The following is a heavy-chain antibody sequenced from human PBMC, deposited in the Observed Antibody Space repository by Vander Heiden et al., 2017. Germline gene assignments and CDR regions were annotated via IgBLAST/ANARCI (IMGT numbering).Heavy chain of an antibody. J-gene: IGHJ4*02. CDR3: AKEFPLDIGVVPALDY. V-gene: IGHV3-30*18. Sequence: QIQLVESGGGVVQPGRSLRLSCTASGFTFRTYGMHWGRQAPGRGLDWVALVSFDGRDTYYADSVKGRFTISRDNAKNTLYLQMNSLRGEDTAVYYCAKEFPLDIGVVPALDYWGQGTLVTVSS. D-gene: IGHD2-2*03. CDR2: VSFDGRDT. CDR1: GFTFRTYG.